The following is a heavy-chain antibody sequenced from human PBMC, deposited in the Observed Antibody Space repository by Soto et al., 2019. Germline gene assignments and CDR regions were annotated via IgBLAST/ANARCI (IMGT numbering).Heavy chain of an antibody. J-gene: IGHJ4*02. Sequence: QVQLQQWGAGLLKPSETLSLTCAVCGRSFSGYYWDWIRQPPGKGLEWNGEINHSGSTNYNRSLYRQNTISVDPSQNQISLKLSSVTSEGTAAYYWARGCGGIIDYWRQGTLVTVSS. CDR3: ARGCGGIIDY. V-gene: IGHV4-34*01. CDR2: INHSGST. D-gene: IGHD2-21*01. CDR1: GRSFSGYY.